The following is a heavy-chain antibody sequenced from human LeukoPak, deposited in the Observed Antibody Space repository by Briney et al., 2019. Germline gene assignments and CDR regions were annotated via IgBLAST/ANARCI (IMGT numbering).Heavy chain of an antibody. CDR3: TRDPPNAFGAFDI. D-gene: IGHD3-16*01. Sequence: SQTLSLTCAISGDSVSSSSAAWNWIRRSPSRGLEWLGRTYYRSKWYNDYAVSVKSRITINPDTSKNQFSLQLDSVTPEDTAVYYCTRDPPNAFGAFDIWGQGTMVTVSS. J-gene: IGHJ3*02. CDR2: TYYRSKWYN. CDR1: GDSVSSSSAA. V-gene: IGHV6-1*01.